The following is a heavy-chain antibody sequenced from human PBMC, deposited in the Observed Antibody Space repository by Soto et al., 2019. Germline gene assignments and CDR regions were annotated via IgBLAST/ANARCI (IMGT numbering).Heavy chain of an antibody. V-gene: IGHV4-61*01. CDR3: ATGMARANY. D-gene: IGHD5-12*01. CDR1: GGSVSSGSYY. J-gene: IGHJ4*02. Sequence: QVQLQESGPGLVKPSETLSLTCTVSGGSVSSGSYYWSWIRQPPGKGLEWIGYIYYSGSTNYNPSLKSRVTISVDTSKNQFSLKLSSVTAADTAVYYCATGMARANYWGQGTLVTVSS. CDR2: IYYSGST.